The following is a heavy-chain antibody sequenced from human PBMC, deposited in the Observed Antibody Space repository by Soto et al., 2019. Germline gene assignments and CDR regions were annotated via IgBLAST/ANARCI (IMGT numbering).Heavy chain of an antibody. V-gene: IGHV3-21*01. CDR3: ARFPVVAATPDWFDP. Sequence: EVQLVESGGGLVKPGGSLRLSCAASGFTFSSYSMNWVRQAPGEGLEWVSSISSSSSYIYYADSVKGRFTISRDNAKNSLYLQMNSLRAEDTAVYYCARFPVVAATPDWFDPWGQGTLVTVSS. CDR2: ISSSSSYI. J-gene: IGHJ5*02. D-gene: IGHD2-15*01. CDR1: GFTFSSYS.